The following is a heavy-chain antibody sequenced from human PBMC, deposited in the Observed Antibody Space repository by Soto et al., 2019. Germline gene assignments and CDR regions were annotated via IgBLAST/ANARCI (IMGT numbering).Heavy chain of an antibody. CDR1: GSTVSSDS. Sequence: EVQLVETGGDLIQPGGSLRLSFAASGSTVSSDSLTWVRQAPGKGLEGISIIYSDNNTDYPDSVKGRFSISRDTSKNILYLQMNSLRAEDTAEYYCARHYSAMGVWGQGTTVTVSS. V-gene: IGHV3-53*02. CDR2: IYSDNNT. J-gene: IGHJ6*02. CDR3: ARHYSAMGV.